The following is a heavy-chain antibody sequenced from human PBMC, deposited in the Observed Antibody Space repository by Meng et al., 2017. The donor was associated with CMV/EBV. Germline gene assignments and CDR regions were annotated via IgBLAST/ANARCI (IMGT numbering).Heavy chain of an antibody. Sequence: GESLKISCAVSGFTVSSSDMSWVRQAPGKGLEWVANIKQDGSEKYYVDSVKGRFTISRDNAKNSLYLQMNSLRAEDTAVYYCARVVSGSLDYWGQGTLVTVSS. J-gene: IGHJ4*02. CDR3: ARVVSGSLDY. CDR2: IKQDGSEK. D-gene: IGHD1-26*01. V-gene: IGHV3-7*01. CDR1: GFTVSSSD.